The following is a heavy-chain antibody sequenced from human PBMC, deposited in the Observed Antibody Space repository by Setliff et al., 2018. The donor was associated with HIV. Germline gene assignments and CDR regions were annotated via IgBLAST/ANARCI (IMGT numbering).Heavy chain of an antibody. J-gene: IGHJ4*02. D-gene: IGHD2-21*02. V-gene: IGHV4-39*02. CDR1: GGSITSPTYN. CDR2: IHYTGNT. Sequence: SETLSLTCTVSGGSITSPTYNWGWIRQPPGKGLEWIGTIHYTGNTYHNPSLKSRVTISVEASKNQISLKLTAVTAADSAVYYCAREGDGIDFWGQGTLVTVSS. CDR3: AREGDGIDF.